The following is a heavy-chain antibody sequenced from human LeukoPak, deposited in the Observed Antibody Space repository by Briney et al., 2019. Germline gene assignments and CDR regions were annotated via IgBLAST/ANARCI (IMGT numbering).Heavy chain of an antibody. Sequence: GASVKVSCKASGGTFSSYAISWVRQAPGQGLEWMGGIIPIFGTANYAQKFQGRVTITADESTSTAYMELSSLRSEDTAVYYCARGLRGITIFGVAPSPNHYYYGMDVWGQGTTVTVSS. CDR2: IIPIFGTA. V-gene: IGHV1-69*13. J-gene: IGHJ6*02. CDR1: GGTFSSYA. CDR3: ARGLRGITIFGVAPSPNHYYYGMDV. D-gene: IGHD3-3*01.